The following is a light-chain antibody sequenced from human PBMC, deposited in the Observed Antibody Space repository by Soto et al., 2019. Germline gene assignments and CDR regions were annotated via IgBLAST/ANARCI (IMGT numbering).Light chain of an antibody. CDR1: QSISSW. Sequence: DIQMTQSPSSVSASVGDRVTITCRASQSISSWLAWYQQKPGKAPKVLIYGASTLKSGVPSRFSGSGSGTEFTLTISRLQPDDFATYYCQQYSSYWTFGQGTKVDIK. CDR2: GAS. J-gene: IGKJ1*01. V-gene: IGKV1-5*03. CDR3: QQYSSYWT.